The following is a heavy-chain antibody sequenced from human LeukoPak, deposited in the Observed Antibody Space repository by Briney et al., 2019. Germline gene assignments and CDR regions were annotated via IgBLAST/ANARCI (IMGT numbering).Heavy chain of an antibody. D-gene: IGHD3-3*01. CDR2: IYYSGST. CDR3: ARHSYDFWSGYYNDYFDY. V-gene: IGHV4-39*01. CDR1: GGSISSSSYY. J-gene: IGHJ4*02. Sequence: SETLSLTCTASGGSISSSSYYWGWIRQPPGKGLEWIGSIYYSGSTYYNPSLKSRVTISVDTSKNQFSLKLSSVTAADTAVYYCARHSYDFWSGYYNDYFDYWGQGTLVTVSS.